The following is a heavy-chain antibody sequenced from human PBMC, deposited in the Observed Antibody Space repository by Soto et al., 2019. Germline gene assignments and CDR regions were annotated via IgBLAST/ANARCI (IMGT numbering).Heavy chain of an antibody. CDR2: MNSDGSEI. Sequence: GGSLRLSCAASGFTFGDYWMHWVRQAPGKGLEWVSRMNSDGSEINYADSVKGRFIVSRDNAKSTLHLQMTSLRVEDTAVYYCSTAEVDYWGPGVLVTVSS. V-gene: IGHV3-74*01. CDR3: STAEVDY. J-gene: IGHJ4*02. CDR1: GFTFGDYW.